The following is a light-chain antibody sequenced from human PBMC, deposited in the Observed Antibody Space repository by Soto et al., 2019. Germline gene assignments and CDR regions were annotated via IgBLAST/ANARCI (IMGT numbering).Light chain of an antibody. CDR2: DAS. Sequence: DIQMTQSPSTLSASVGDRVTISCRASQSISSWLAWCQQKPGKAPKLLIYDASSLESGVPSRFSGSRFGTEFSLTISSLQPDDFATYYCQQYNRYSPWTFGKGNKVEIK. J-gene: IGKJ1*01. CDR1: QSISSW. CDR3: QQYNRYSPWT. V-gene: IGKV1-5*01.